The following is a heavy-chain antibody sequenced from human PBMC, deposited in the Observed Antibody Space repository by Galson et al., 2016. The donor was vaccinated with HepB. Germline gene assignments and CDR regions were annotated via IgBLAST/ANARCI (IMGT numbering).Heavy chain of an antibody. Sequence: SLRLSCAVSQFTFSTYAMNWVRQAPGKGLEWVAVISYDGGKKYYADSVKGRFTISRDNSKNTVYLQMNSLRGEDTAVYYCAKGAILFAKKPYYFHYWGQGTLVAVSS. J-gene: IGHJ4*02. D-gene: IGHD2-21*01. V-gene: IGHV3-30-3*01. CDR3: AKGAILFAKKPYYFHY. CDR2: ISYDGGKK. CDR1: QFTFSTYA.